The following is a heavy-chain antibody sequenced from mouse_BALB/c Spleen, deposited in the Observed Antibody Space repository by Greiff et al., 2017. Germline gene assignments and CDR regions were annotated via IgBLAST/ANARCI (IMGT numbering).Heavy chain of an antibody. CDR2: ISSGGST. CDR1: GFTFSSYA. V-gene: IGHV5-6-5*01. Sequence: EVQLVESGGGLVKPGGSLKLSCAASGFTFSSYAMSWVRQTPEKRLEWVASISSGGSTYYPDSVKGRFTISRDNARNILYLQMSSLRSEDTAMYYCARGGYGNYGFFDYWGQGTTLTVSS. D-gene: IGHD2-10*02. CDR3: ARGGYGNYGFFDY. J-gene: IGHJ2*01.